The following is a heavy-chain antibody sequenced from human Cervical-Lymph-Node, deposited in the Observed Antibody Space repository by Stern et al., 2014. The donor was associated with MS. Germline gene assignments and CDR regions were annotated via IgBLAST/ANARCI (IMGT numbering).Heavy chain of an antibody. J-gene: IGHJ3*02. V-gene: IGHV1-18*01. CDR1: GYTFTSYA. D-gene: IGHD2-15*01. Sequence: VQLFSSGAEVKQPWASVKVSCKASGYTFTSYAISWVLQAPGQGLEWMGWISANNGNTNYAEKRQGRVTMTRDTSTSTAYMELRSLRSDDTAVYYCARGLLGSENAFDIWGQGTMVTVSS. CDR2: ISANNGNT. CDR3: ARGLLGSENAFDI.